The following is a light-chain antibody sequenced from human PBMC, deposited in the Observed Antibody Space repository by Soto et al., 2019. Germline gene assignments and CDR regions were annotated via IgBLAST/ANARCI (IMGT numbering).Light chain of an antibody. CDR1: QGIRND. CDR3: QQSYSTPRT. V-gene: IGKV1-17*01. Sequence: DIQITQSPPSWWTVLVDTVTITCRASQGIRNDLGWYQQKPGKAPKRLIYAASSLQSGVPSRFSGSGSRTEFTLTISSLQPEDFATYYCQQSYSTPRTFGQGTKVDIK. J-gene: IGKJ1*01. CDR2: AAS.